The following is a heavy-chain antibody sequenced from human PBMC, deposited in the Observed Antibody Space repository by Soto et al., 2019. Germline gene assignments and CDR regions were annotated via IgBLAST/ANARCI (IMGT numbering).Heavy chain of an antibody. D-gene: IGHD5-18*01. V-gene: IGHV3-9*01. CDR1: GFTFDDYA. Sequence: EVQLEESGGALVQPGRSLRLSCAASGFTFDDYAMQWVRQVLGKSLEWVSSISWNSGNIGYADSVKGRFTTSRDNAKNSLYLQMNSLRPEVTALDYCVRSKGGYSYGTPFDYWGQGTLVTVSS. CDR3: VRSKGGYSYGTPFDY. CDR2: ISWNSGNI. J-gene: IGHJ4*02.